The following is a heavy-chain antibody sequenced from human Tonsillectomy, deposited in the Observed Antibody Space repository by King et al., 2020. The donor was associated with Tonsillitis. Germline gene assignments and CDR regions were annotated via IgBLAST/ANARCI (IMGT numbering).Heavy chain of an antibody. J-gene: IGHJ6*03. CDR1: GFTFSTYG. CDR3: ARLADCSSASCYRRDYYYYMDV. CDR2: IRYDGSNK. D-gene: IGHD2-2*02. V-gene: IGHV3-33*01. Sequence: VQLVESGGGVVQPGRSLRLSCAASGFTFSTYGMHWVRQAPGKGLEWVAVIRYDGSNKYYVDSVKGRFTISRDNSKNTLFLQMNSLRVEDTALYYCARLADCSSASCYRRDYYYYMDVWGKGTTVTVSS.